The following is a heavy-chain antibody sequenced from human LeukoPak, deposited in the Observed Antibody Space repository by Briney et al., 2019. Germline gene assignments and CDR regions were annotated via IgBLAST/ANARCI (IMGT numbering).Heavy chain of an antibody. Sequence: ASVKVSCKASGYTFTGYYMHWVRQAPGQGLEWMGWINPNSGGTNYAQKFQGRVTMTRDTSISTAYMELSRLRSDDTAVYYCARDEYFGSGKGAFDYWGQGTLVTVSS. V-gene: IGHV1-2*02. D-gene: IGHD3-10*01. CDR3: ARDEYFGSGKGAFDY. CDR2: INPNSGGT. CDR1: GYTFTGYY. J-gene: IGHJ4*02.